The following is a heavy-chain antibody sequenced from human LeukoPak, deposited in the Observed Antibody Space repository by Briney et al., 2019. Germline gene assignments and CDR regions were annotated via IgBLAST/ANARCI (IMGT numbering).Heavy chain of an antibody. CDR3: AKDVSIVVVAAATVDY. V-gene: IGHV3-30*18. CDR2: VSYDGGRK. D-gene: IGHD2-15*01. J-gene: IGHJ4*02. Sequence: QSGGSLRLSCAASGFTFSGNGMHWVRQAPGEGLEWVAAVSYDGGRKYYADSVNGRFTISRDNSKNTLYLQMNSLRSEDTAVCYCAKDVSIVVVAAATVDYWGQGTLVTVSS. CDR1: GFTFSGNG.